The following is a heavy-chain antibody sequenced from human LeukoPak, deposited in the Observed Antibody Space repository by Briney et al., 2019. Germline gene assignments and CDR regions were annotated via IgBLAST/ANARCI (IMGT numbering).Heavy chain of an antibody. V-gene: IGHV4-59*01. CDR1: GGSLSSYY. CDR3: AREGVEMAVDY. CDR2: IYYSGST. J-gene: IGHJ4*02. Sequence: PSETLSLTCTVSGGSLSSYYWSRIRQPPGKGLEWIGYIYYSGSTNYNPSLKSRVTISVDTSKNQFSLKLSSVTAADTAVYYCAREGVEMAVDYWGQGTLVTVSS. D-gene: IGHD5-24*01.